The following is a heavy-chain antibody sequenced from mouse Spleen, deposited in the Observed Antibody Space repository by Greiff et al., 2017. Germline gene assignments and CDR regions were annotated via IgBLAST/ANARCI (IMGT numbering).Heavy chain of an antibody. V-gene: IGHV5-12-1*01. CDR2: ISSGGGST. Sequence: EVKLMESGGGLVKPGGSLKLSCAASGFAFSSYDMSWVRQTPEKRLEWVAYISSGGGSTYYPDTVKGRFTISRDNAKNTLYLQMSSLKSEDTAMYYCARQGGLGLPLAYWGQGTTLTVSS. CDR1: GFAFSSYD. D-gene: IGHD3-1*01. CDR3: ARQGGLGLPLAY. J-gene: IGHJ2*01.